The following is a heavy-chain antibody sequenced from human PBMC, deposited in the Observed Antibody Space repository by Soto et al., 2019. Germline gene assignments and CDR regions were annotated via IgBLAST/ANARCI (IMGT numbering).Heavy chain of an antibody. CDR3: VKDRVAGLDY. CDR2: ISTNGGGT. Sequence: AGGSLRLSCSASGFTFSNYALHWVRQAPGKGLEYVSSISTNGGGTYYADSVKGRFTISRDNSENTLYLQMSSLRAEDTSVYYCVKDRVAGLDYWGQGTLVTVSS. D-gene: IGHD6-19*01. J-gene: IGHJ4*02. CDR1: GFTFSNYA. V-gene: IGHV3-64D*06.